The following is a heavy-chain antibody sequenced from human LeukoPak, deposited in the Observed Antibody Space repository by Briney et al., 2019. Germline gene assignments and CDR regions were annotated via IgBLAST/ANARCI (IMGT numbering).Heavy chain of an antibody. V-gene: IGHV5-51*01. CDR2: IYPGDSDT. J-gene: IGHJ3*02. D-gene: IGHD3-3*01. Sequence: GESLKISCKGSGYSFTSYWIGWVRQMPGKGLEWMGIIYPGDSDTRYSPSFQGQVTISADKSISTAYLQWSSLKASDTAMYYCASNNATYDFWSGYRPSHDAFDIWGQGTMVTVSS. CDR1: GYSFTSYW. CDR3: ASNNATYDFWSGYRPSHDAFDI.